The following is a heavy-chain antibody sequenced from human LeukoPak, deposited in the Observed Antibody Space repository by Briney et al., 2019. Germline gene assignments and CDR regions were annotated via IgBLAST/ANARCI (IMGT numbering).Heavy chain of an antibody. V-gene: IGHV3-72*01. CDR1: GFTFSDHY. J-gene: IGHJ3*02. CDR3: AKDGRLQLSHAFDI. Sequence: GGSLRLSCAASGFTFSDHYMDWVRQAPGKGLEWVGRTRNKANSYTTEYAASVKGRFTISRDDSKNSLYLQMNSLKTEDTAVYYCAKDGRLQLSHAFDIWGQGTMVTVSS. CDR2: TRNKANSYTT. D-gene: IGHD3-16*02.